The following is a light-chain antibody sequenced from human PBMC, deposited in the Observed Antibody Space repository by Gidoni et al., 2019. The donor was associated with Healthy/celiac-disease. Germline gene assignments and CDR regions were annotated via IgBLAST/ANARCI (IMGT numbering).Light chain of an antibody. CDR3: QQYGSSLIT. J-gene: IGKJ5*01. Sequence: EIVLTQSPGTLSLSPGERATLSCRASQSVSSSYLAWYQQKPGQAPRLLIYGASSRATGIPDRFSGSGSGTDFTLTISRLEPDDFAVYYCQQYGSSLITFGQXTRLEIK. V-gene: IGKV3-20*01. CDR1: QSVSSSY. CDR2: GAS.